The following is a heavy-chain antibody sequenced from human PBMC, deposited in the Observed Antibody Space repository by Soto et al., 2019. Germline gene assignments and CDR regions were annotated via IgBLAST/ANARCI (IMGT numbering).Heavy chain of an antibody. CDR1: GFTFSDYY. Sequence: QVQLVESGGGWVKPGGSLRLSCAASGFTFSDYYMSWIRQAPGKGLEWLSYIGTSTGVIYYTDSVKGRFTISRDNHENSLYLQMNSMRAEDTVVYYCEIADSAGTNPGYWGQGTQVT. CDR3: EIADSAGTNPGY. V-gene: IGHV3-11*01. J-gene: IGHJ4*02. D-gene: IGHD1-7*01. CDR2: IGTSTGVI.